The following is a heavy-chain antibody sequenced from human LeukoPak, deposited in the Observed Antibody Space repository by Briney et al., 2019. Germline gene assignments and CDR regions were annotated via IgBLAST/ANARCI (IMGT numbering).Heavy chain of an antibody. CDR1: EFTFSSYE. V-gene: IGHV3-48*03. CDR3: AREQFGSGSYSDY. D-gene: IGHD3-10*01. Sequence: QPGGSLRLSCAASEFTFSSYEMNWVRQAPGKGLEWVSYISSSGSNIYYADSVKGRFTISRDNAKNSLYLQMNSLRAEDTAVYYCAREQFGSGSYSDYWGQGTLVTVSS. J-gene: IGHJ4*02. CDR2: ISSSGSNI.